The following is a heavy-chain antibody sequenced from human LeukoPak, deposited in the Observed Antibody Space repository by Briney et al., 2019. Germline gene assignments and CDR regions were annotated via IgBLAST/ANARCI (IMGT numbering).Heavy chain of an antibody. CDR3: ARPVHDYGDFHIDY. Sequence: NPSETLSLTCTVSGGSISSSSYYWGWIRQPPGKGLEWIGSIYYSGSTYYNPSPKSRVTISVDTSKNQFSLKLSSVTAADTAVYYCARPVHDYGDFHIDYWGQGTLVTVSS. D-gene: IGHD4-17*01. J-gene: IGHJ4*02. CDR1: GGSISSSSYY. V-gene: IGHV4-39*01. CDR2: IYYSGST.